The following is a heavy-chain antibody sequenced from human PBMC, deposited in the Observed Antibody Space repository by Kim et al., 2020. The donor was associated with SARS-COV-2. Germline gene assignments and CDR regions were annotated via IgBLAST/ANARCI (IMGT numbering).Heavy chain of an antibody. D-gene: IGHD5-12*01. CDR3: ARGPGFATKGWMDP. CDR2: VSHHGEKK. CDR1: GFTFRDYT. J-gene: IGHJ5*02. Sequence: GGSLRLSCVASGFTFRDYTIHWLRQSPTRGLEWVAVVSHHGEKKYYRDSVRGRFIISRDDSRKTVFLQMNDLKFEDTAIYYCARGPGFATKGWMDPWGQGTLVTVSS. V-gene: IGHV3-30*04.